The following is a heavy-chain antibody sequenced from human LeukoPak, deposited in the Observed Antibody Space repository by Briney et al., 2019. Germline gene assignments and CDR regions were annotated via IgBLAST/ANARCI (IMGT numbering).Heavy chain of an antibody. CDR1: GDSVSSNSAT. Sequence: SQTLSLTCGISGDSVSSNSATWNWIRQSPSRGLEWLGGTYYRSKWSNDYAVSVKSRITINPDTSKNQFSLQLSSVTPDDTAVYYCARGIADSTGYYYVDYWGQGTLVTVSS. J-gene: IGHJ4*02. D-gene: IGHD3-22*01. V-gene: IGHV6-1*01. CDR3: ARGIADSTGYYYVDY. CDR2: TYYRSKWSN.